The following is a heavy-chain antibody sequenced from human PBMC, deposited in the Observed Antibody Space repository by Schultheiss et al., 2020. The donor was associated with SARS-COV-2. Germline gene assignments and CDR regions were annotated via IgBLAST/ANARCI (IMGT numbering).Heavy chain of an antibody. V-gene: IGHV3-30*03. CDR2: ISYDGSNK. D-gene: IGHD2-2*02. Sequence: GGSLRLSCAASGFTFSDYYMSWIRQAPGKGLEWVAVISYDGSNKYYADSVKGRFTISRDNSKNTLYLQMNSLRAEDTAVYYCARDATYQLLYMRDYYYYMDVWGRGTTVTVAS. CDR1: GFTFSDYY. J-gene: IGHJ6*03. CDR3: ARDATYQLLYMRDYYYYMDV.